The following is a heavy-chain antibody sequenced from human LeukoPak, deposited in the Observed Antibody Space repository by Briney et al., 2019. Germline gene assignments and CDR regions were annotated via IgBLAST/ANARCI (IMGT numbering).Heavy chain of an antibody. CDR2: IYSDNT. D-gene: IGHD5-12*01. J-gene: IGHJ6*03. CDR1: GFTVSSNS. V-gene: IGHV3-53*01. CDR3: AREHSGYDFPGRDYYYMDV. Sequence: PGGSLRLSCTVSGFTVSSNSMSWVRQAPGKGLEWVSFIYSDNTHYSDSVKGRFTISRDNSKNTLYLQMNSLRAEDTAVYYCAREHSGYDFPGRDYYYMDVWGKGTTVTVSS.